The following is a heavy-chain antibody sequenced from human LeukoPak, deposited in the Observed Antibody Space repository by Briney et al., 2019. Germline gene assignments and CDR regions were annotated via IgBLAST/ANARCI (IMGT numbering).Heavy chain of an antibody. V-gene: IGHV3-23*01. D-gene: IGHD6-19*01. CDR2: ISGSGGST. Sequence: GSLRLSCAASGFTFSSYAMSWVRPAPGKGLEWVSAISGSGGSTYYADSVKGRFTISRDNSKNTLYLQMNSLRAEDTAVYYCAKELAVAGSIDYWGQGTLVTVSS. CDR1: GFTFSSYA. J-gene: IGHJ4*02. CDR3: AKELAVAGSIDY.